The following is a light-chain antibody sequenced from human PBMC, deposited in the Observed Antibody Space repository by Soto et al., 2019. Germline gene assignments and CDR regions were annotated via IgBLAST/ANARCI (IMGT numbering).Light chain of an antibody. CDR3: QTWGTGIRV. CDR1: SGHSSYA. J-gene: IGLJ3*02. CDR2: VNNDGSH. V-gene: IGLV4-69*01. Sequence: QLVLTQSPSASASLGASVKLTCTLSSGHSSYAIAWHQQQPEKGPRYLMKVNNDGSHSKGDGIPDRFSGSSSGAERYLIISSLQSEDEADYYCQTWGTGIRVFGGGTKVTVL.